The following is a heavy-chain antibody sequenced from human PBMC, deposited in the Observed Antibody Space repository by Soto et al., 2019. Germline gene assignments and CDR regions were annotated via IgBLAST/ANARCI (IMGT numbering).Heavy chain of an antibody. CDR3: ARVRDGDY. Sequence: QVHLVQSGAEVKKPGASVKVSCKGSGYIFTTYGITCVRQAPGQGLEWIGWISAHNGNTNYAQTLQGTVTVPRDTSTSTAYMELRNLRSDDTAVYYLARVRDGDYWGQGSLVTFSS. J-gene: IGHJ4*02. V-gene: IGHV1-18*01. CDR2: ISAHNGNT. CDR1: GYIFTTYG. D-gene: IGHD6-6*01.